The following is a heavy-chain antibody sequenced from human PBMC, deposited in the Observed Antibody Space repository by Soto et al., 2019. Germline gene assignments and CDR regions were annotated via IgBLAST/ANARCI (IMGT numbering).Heavy chain of an antibody. J-gene: IGHJ4*02. CDR3: ARTSVAQSEDYFDY. CDR2: TSSNNGKT. CDR1: GYSFTTYR. D-gene: IGHD5-12*01. V-gene: IGHV1-18*01. Sequence: SVKVSRKTSGYSFTTYRISCVRQAPGQGLEWMGWTSSNNGKTKYAQKFQGRVTMTTDKSTNTVHMELRSLRSGDTAVYYCARTSVAQSEDYFDYWGQGTLVTVSS.